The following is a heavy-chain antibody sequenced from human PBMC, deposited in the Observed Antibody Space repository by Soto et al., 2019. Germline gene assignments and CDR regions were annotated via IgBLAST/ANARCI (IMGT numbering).Heavy chain of an antibody. D-gene: IGHD5-12*01. V-gene: IGHV3-48*01. CDR3: ASDATYSRYDWVYYYYMDV. CDR1: GFTFSSYS. Sequence: GGSLRLSCAASGFTFSSYSMNWVRQAPGKGLEWVSYISSSSSTIYYADSVKGRFTISRDNAKNSLYLQMNSLRAEDTAVYYCASDATYSRYDWVYYYYMDVWGKGTTVTVSS. CDR2: ISSSSSTI. J-gene: IGHJ6*03.